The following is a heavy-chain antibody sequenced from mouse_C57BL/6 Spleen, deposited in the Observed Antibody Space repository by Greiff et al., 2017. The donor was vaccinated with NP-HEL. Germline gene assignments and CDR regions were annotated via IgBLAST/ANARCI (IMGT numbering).Heavy chain of an antibody. CDR3: ARRANWYFDV. J-gene: IGHJ1*03. CDR1: GYTFTSYW. D-gene: IGHD3-1*01. V-gene: IGHV1-50*01. Sequence: QVQLQQPGAELVKPGASVKLSCKASGYTFTSYWMQWVKQRPGQGLEWIGEIDPSDSYTNYNQKFKGKATLTVDTSSSTAYMQLGSLTSEDSAVYYCARRANWYFDVWGTGTTVTVSS. CDR2: IDPSDSYT.